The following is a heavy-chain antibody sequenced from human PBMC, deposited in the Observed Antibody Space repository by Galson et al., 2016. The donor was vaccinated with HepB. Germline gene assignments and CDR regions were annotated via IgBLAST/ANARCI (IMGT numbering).Heavy chain of an antibody. V-gene: IGHV5-10-1*01. Sequence: QSGAEVKKPGESLRISCKASGYSFTSNWISWVRQMPGKGLEWVGRFVPVKSLSNYTPSFQGHVTISGDKSINTVYLQWSSLKASDTAMYYCARHGFGGSGFQYFDYWGQGNLVTVSS. CDR3: ARHGFGGSGFQYFDY. J-gene: IGHJ4*02. CDR2: FVPVKSLS. D-gene: IGHD2-15*01. CDR1: GYSFTSNW.